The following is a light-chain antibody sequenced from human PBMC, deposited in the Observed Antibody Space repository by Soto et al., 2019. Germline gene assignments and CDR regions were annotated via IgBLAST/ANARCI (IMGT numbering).Light chain of an antibody. J-gene: IGLJ1*01. Sequence: QSALTQPRSVSGSPGQSVTISCTGTSSDIGGYNYVSWYQQHPGKVPKLILYDVSERPSGVPDRFSGSKSGNTASLTISGLQAEDEADYYCCSYAGTYIYVFGTGTKVTLL. CDR3: CSYAGTYIYV. CDR1: SSDIGGYNY. V-gene: IGLV2-11*01. CDR2: DVS.